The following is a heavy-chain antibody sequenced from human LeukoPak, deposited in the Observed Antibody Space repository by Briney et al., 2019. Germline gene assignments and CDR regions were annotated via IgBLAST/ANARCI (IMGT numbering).Heavy chain of an antibody. D-gene: IGHD5-18*01. CDR3: ARDGTYSYGVWFDP. J-gene: IGHJ5*02. V-gene: IGHV4-39*07. Sequence: SETLSLTCTASGGSISNNRYYWGWIRQPPGKGLEWIASIYYSGSTYYNPSLKSRVTISIDTSKNQFSLKLSSVTAADTAVYYCARDGTYSYGVWFDPWGQGTLVTVSS. CDR1: GGSISNNRYY. CDR2: IYYSGST.